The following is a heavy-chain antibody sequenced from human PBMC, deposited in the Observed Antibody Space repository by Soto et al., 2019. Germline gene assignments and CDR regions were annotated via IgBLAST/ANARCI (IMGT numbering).Heavy chain of an antibody. V-gene: IGHV1-18*04. Sequence: QVLLVQSGSEVKKPGASMKVSCQTSGYTFSDFALTWVRQVPDKGLEWLGWISPYTGKTNYAQRLHDRVALTTDTSTRTAYLELRRLTYDDTAVYYCARLGWELLSGRRYFDYWGQGTLVTVSS. CDR1: GYTFSDFA. CDR3: ARLGWELLSGRRYFDY. D-gene: IGHD1-26*01. J-gene: IGHJ4*02. CDR2: ISPYTGKT.